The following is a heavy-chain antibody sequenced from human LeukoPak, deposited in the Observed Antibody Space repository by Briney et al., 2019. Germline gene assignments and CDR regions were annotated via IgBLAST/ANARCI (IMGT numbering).Heavy chain of an antibody. V-gene: IGHV1-2*02. D-gene: IGHD3-10*01. J-gene: IGHJ2*01. CDR1: GYTFTGYY. Sequence: ASVKVSCKASGYTFTGYYMHWVRQAPGQGLEWMGWIDPNSGDTHYAQKFLGSVTMTGDTSINTAFMEIRRLRSDDTAIYYCARGRGTTMVRGVITNYFDLWGRGSLVTVSS. CDR3: ARGRGTTMVRGVITNYFDL. CDR2: IDPNSGDT.